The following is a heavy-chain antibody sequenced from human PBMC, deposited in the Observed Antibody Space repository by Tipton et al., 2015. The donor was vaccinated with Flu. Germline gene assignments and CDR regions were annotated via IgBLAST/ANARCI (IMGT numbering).Heavy chain of an antibody. V-gene: IGHV4-59*01. D-gene: IGHD2-21*02. CDR1: DGSISGYY. Sequence: TLSLTCTVSDGSISGYYWSWIRQPPGKGLEWIGYIYYIGNTNYNPSLESRVTISVDTAKNQLSLKLRSMTAADTAVYYCARGDSLFEDWGQGTLVTVSS. J-gene: IGHJ4*02. CDR2: IYYIGNT. CDR3: ARGDSLFED.